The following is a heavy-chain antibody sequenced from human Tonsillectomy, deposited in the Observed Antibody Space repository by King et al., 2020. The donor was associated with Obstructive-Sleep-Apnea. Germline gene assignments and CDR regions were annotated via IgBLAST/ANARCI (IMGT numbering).Heavy chain of an antibody. J-gene: IGHJ6*02. D-gene: IGHD3-10*01. Sequence: VQLVESGGGVVQPGGSLRLSCAASGFTFSSYGMHWVRQAPGKGLEWVAFISNDGSNKYYADSVKGRFTISRDNSKNTLYLQMNSLRAEEKAVYYCAKDFYSEGWFGEFSYGMDVWGQGTTVTVSS. V-gene: IGHV3-30*02. CDR2: ISNDGSNK. CDR1: GFTFSSYG. CDR3: AKDFYSEGWFGEFSYGMDV.